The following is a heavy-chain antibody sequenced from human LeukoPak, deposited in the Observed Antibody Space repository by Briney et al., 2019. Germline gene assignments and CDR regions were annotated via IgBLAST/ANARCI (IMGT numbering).Heavy chain of an antibody. CDR3: ARATASNWFDP. V-gene: IGHV3-7*01. Sequence: PGGSLRLSCAASGFTFSNYWMSWVRQAPGKGLEWVANIKRDGSEKYYVDSVKGRFTISRDNAKNSLYLQMNSLRAEDTAVYYCARATASNWFDPWGQGTLVTVSS. D-gene: IGHD2-21*01. CDR1: GFTFSNYW. CDR2: IKRDGSEK. J-gene: IGHJ5*02.